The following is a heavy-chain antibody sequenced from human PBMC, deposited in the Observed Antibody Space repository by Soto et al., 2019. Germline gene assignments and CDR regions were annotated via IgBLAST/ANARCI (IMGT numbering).Heavy chain of an antibody. CDR3: ARDHVAARLPAPAD. CDR1: GFTFSSYS. Sequence: GGSLRLSCAASGFTFSSYSMNWVLQAPGKGLEWVSSISSSSSYIYYADSVKGRFTISRDNAKNSLYLQMNSLRAEDTAVYYCARDHVAARLPAPADWGQGTLVTVSS. V-gene: IGHV3-21*01. CDR2: ISSSSSYI. D-gene: IGHD6-6*01. J-gene: IGHJ4*02.